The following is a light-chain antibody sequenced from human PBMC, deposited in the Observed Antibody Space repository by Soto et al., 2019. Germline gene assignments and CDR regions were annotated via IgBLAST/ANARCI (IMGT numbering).Light chain of an antibody. V-gene: IGKV3-20*01. CDR2: AAS. J-gene: IGKJ3*01. Sequence: EILLTQSPSTLSLSPGEGVTLSCRASQSVTVNSLAWYQQKPGQTPKLLIYAASTRAAAVTDRFTGSGSGTDFALTISRLEPEDFAVYYCQQYGDSPLTFGPGNKVDI. CDR3: QQYGDSPLT. CDR1: QSVTVNS.